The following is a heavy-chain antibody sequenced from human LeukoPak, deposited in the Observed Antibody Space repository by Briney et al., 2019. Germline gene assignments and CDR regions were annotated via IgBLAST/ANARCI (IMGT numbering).Heavy chain of an antibody. J-gene: IGHJ6*03. CDR1: GYALTAYG. Sequence: NVSCQDSGYALTAYGINWVRQAPGQEIEWIGRINPNLGNTDYAQKFQGRVAITRNTSMSIAYMELSSLRSEDTAVYYCARDWTYFCSYFMDVWGQGTTVIVSS. D-gene: IGHD3/OR15-3a*01. V-gene: IGHV1-8*01. CDR3: ARDWTYFCSYFMDV. CDR2: INPNLGNT.